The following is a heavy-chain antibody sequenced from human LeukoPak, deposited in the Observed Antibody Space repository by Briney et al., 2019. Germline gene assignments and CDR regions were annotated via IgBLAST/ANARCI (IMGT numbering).Heavy chain of an antibody. CDR2: IKRDGSAI. CDR3: ARYYDFWA. V-gene: IGHV3-7*01. D-gene: IGHD3-3*01. CDR1: GFMFSKYW. J-gene: IGHJ4*02. Sequence: SGGSLRLSCAASGFMFSKYWMTWVRQAPGKGLEWVANIKRDGSAIHYLDSVKGRFTISRDNAKNSLYLQMDSLRAEDTAVYYCARYYDFWAWGQGTLVTVSS.